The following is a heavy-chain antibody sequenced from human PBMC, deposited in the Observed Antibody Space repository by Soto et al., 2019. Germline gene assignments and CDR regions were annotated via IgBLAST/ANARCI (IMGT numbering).Heavy chain of an antibody. V-gene: IGHV6-1*01. CDR3: ERVSPLGRGNDS. CDR1: GDSVSSNVAA. CDR2: TFYRSNWNY. Sequence: SQTLSLTCAISGDSVSSNVAAWTWIRQSPSRGLEWLGRTFYRSNWNYNYAVSVTGRMTINPDTSRNQFSLQLNSVTPEDTAVYYCERVSPLGRGNDSWGQGTLVTVSS. D-gene: IGHD3-10*01. J-gene: IGHJ4*02.